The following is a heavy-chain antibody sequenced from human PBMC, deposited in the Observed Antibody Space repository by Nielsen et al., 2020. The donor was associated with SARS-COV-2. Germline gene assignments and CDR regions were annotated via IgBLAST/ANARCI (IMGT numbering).Heavy chain of an antibody. V-gene: IGHV3-9*01. CDR2: ISWNSGSI. Sequence: SLKISCAASGFTFDDYAMHWVRQAPGKGLEWVSGISWNSGSIGYADSVKGRFTISRDNAKNSLYLQMNSLRAEDTALYYCAKGEITLTLGYCSGGSCPLGMDVWDQGTTVTVSS. D-gene: IGHD2-15*01. CDR3: AKGEITLTLGYCSGGSCPLGMDV. J-gene: IGHJ6*02. CDR1: GFTFDDYA.